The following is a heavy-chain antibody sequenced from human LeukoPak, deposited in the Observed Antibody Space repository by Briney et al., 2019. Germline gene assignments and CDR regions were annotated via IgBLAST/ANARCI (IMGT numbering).Heavy chain of an antibody. Sequence: SETLSLTCAVYGGSFSGYYWSWIRQPPGKGLEWIGYIYYSGSTNYNPSLKSRVTISVDTSKNQFSLKLSSVTAADTAVYYCARGHQLLFVYWGQGTLVTVSP. CDR1: GGSFSGYY. V-gene: IGHV4-59*01. CDR2: IYYSGST. D-gene: IGHD2-2*01. CDR3: ARGHQLLFVY. J-gene: IGHJ4*02.